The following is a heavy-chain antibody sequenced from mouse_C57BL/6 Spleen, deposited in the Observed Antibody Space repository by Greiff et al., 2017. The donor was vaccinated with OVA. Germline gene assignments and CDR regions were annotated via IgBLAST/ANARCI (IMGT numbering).Heavy chain of an antibody. J-gene: IGHJ4*01. V-gene: IGHV2-5*01. CDR2: IWRGGST. CDR1: GFSLPSYG. Sequence: QVQLQQSGPGLVQPSQSLSITCTVSGFSLPSYGVHWVRQSPGKGLEWLGVIWRGGSTDYNAAFMSRLSITKYNSKSQVFFKMNSLQADDTAIYYCAKRGYYGNYDAMDYWGQGTSVTVSS. CDR3: AKRGYYGNYDAMDY. D-gene: IGHD2-1*01.